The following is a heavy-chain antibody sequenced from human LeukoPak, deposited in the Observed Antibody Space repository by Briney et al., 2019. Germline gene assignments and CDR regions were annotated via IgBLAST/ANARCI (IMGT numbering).Heavy chain of an antibody. V-gene: IGHV1-8*01. CDR3: ARARWQSYYYDSRAFDI. Sequence: ASVKVSCKXSGYTFTSDDINWVRQATGQGLEWMGRMNPNSGNTGYAQKFQGRVTMTRNTSISTAYMELSSLRSEDTAVYYCARARWQSYYYDSRAFDIWGQGTMVTVSS. J-gene: IGHJ3*02. D-gene: IGHD3-22*01. CDR1: GYTFTSDD. CDR2: MNPNSGNT.